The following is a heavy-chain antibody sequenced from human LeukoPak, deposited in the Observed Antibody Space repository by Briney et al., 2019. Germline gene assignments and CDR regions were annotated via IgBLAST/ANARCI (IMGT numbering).Heavy chain of an antibody. CDR2: MNPNSGNT. V-gene: IGHV1-8*01. CDR3: CLAQYSSGWYDAFDI. Sequence: ASVKVSCKASGYTFTSYDINWVRQATGQGLEWMGWMNPNSGNTGYAQKFQGRVTMTRNTSISTAYMELSSLRSEDTAVYYCCLAQYSSGWYDAFDIWGQGTMDTVSS. J-gene: IGHJ3*02. CDR1: GYTFTSYD. D-gene: IGHD6-19*01.